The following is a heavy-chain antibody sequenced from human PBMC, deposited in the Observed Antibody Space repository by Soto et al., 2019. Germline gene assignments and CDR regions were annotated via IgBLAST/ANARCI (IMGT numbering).Heavy chain of an antibody. CDR3: ARDPDTDMVTFYYYGMDV. CDR1: GFTFSSYW. D-gene: IGHD5-18*01. CDR2: IKKDGSEK. J-gene: IGHJ6*02. V-gene: IGHV3-7*01. Sequence: VSLRLSCAASGFTFSSYWMTWVRQAPGKGLEWVANIKKDGSEKYYVDSVKGRFTISRDNAKNSLYLQMNSVRAEDTAVYYCARDPDTDMVTFYYYGMDVWGQGTTVTVSS.